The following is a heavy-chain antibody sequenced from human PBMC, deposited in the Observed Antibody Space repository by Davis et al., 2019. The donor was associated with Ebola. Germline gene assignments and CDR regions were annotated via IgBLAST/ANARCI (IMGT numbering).Heavy chain of an antibody. V-gene: IGHV1-18*01. CDR1: VYTFTSYG. CDR2: ISGYNGNT. J-gene: IGHJ2*01. CDR3: ARGTTVTTSPFYCYFDL. D-gene: IGHD4-17*01. Sequence: AASVPVSCQAFVYTFTSYGLSWVRQAPGQGPEWMGWISGYNGNTDYAQKFQSRVTMTTDTSTSTAYMELRRLTSDDTAVYYCARGTTVTTSPFYCYFDLWGRGTLVTVSS.